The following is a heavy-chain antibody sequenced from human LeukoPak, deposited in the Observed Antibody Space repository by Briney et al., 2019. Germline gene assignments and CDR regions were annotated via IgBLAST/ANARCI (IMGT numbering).Heavy chain of an antibody. CDR3: ARVPTVTFFDY. CDR2: INHSGST. CDR1: GGSFSGHY. Sequence: SEILSLTCAVYGGSFSGHYWTWIRQPPGKGLEWIGEINHSGSTNYNPSLKSRVTISVDTSKNQFSLKVSSVTAADTALYYCARVPTVTFFDYWGQGTLVTVSS. V-gene: IGHV4-34*01. J-gene: IGHJ4*02. D-gene: IGHD4-17*01.